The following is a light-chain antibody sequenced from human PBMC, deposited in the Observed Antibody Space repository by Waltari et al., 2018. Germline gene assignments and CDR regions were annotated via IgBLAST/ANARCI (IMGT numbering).Light chain of an antibody. J-gene: IGLJ1*01. V-gene: IGLV2-14*03. CDR2: DVV. Sequence: QSALTQPASVSGSPGQSIAISCTGTSSDVGGYNAVFWYQQHPGKAPKLMIYDVVSRPSGVSDRFSGSKSGNTASLVISGLQADDEADYYCCSYTSKIAYVFGTGTKVTVL. CDR3: CSYTSKIAYV. CDR1: SSDVGGYNA.